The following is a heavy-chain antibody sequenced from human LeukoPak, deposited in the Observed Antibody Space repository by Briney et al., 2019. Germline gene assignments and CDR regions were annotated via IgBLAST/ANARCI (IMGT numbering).Heavy chain of an antibody. Sequence: GGSLRLSCAASGFTFSSYAMSWVRQAPGKGLEWVSAISGSGGSTYYADSVKGRFTIPRDNSKNTLYLQMNSLRAEDTAVYYCAKDIVGATLSYYFDYWGQGTLVTVSS. CDR3: AKDIVGATLSYYFDY. D-gene: IGHD1-26*01. J-gene: IGHJ4*02. CDR2: ISGSGGST. CDR1: GFTFSSYA. V-gene: IGHV3-23*01.